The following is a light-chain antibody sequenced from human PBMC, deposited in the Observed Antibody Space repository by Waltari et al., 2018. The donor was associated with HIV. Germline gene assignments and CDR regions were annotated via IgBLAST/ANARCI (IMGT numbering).Light chain of an antibody. CDR3: QQYNQWPRT. Sequence: EIVLTQSPATLSVSPGERVTLSCRASQNVITNLAWYQQTPGQPPSPLIYGASSRATGIPARFSGGGSGTEFTLTINSLQSEDFTFYYCQQYNQWPRTFGQGTKV. J-gene: IGKJ1*01. V-gene: IGKV3-15*01. CDR2: GAS. CDR1: QNVITN.